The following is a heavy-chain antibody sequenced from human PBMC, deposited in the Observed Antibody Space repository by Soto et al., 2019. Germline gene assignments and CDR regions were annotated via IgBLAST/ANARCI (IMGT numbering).Heavy chain of an antibody. D-gene: IGHD3-22*01. CDR1: GYTFTSYY. CDR2: INPSGGST. Sequence: ASVKVSCKASGYTFTSYYMHWVRQAPGQGLEWMGIINPSGGSTSYAQXXXXXXXXXXXXSXXTVYMELSSLRSEATAVYYCAXEGKYYYDSSGYXYWGQGTLVTVSS. CDR3: AXEGKYYYDSSGYXY. V-gene: IGHV1-46*01. J-gene: IGHJ4*02.